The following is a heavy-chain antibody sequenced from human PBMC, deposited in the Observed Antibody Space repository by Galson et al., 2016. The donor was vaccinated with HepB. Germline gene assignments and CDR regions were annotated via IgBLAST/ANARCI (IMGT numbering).Heavy chain of an antibody. D-gene: IGHD1-7*01. J-gene: IGHJ4*02. Sequence: SLRLSCAASGFTFSHYGMHWVRQAPGKGLEWVAVISYDGSSKYSTESVKGRFTISRDNSKNTLFLQMNSLRVEDTAVYYCAKAPNPGTTLYPLDYWGQGSLVTVSS. CDR3: AKAPNPGTTLYPLDY. CDR1: GFTFSHYG. CDR2: ISYDGSSK. V-gene: IGHV3-30*18.